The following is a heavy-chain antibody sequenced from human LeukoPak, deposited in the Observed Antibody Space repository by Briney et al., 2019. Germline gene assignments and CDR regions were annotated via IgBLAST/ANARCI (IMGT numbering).Heavy chain of an antibody. CDR1: GGTFSSYA. J-gene: IGHJ6*03. Sequence: ASVKVSCKASGGTFSSYAISWVRQAPGQGLELMGGIIPIFGTANYAQKFQGRVTITTDESTSTAYMELSSLRSEDTAVYYCASSGSSSSGLSFYYYYYMDVWGKGTTLTVSS. CDR2: IIPIFGTA. V-gene: IGHV1-69*05. CDR3: ASSGSSSSGLSFYYYYYMDV. D-gene: IGHD6-6*01.